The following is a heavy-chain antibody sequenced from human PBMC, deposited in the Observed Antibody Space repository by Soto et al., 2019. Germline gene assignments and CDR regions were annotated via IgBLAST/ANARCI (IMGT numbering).Heavy chain of an antibody. CDR3: ARIAGSGRRDREDYYYGMDV. CDR2: IYYSGST. V-gene: IGHV4-31*03. D-gene: IGHD3-10*01. J-gene: IGHJ6*02. Sequence: PSETLSLTCTVSGGSISSGGYYWSWIRQHPGKGLEWIGYIYYSGSTYYNPSLKSRVTISVDTSKNQFSLKLSSVTAADTAVYYCARIAGSGRRDREDYYYGMDVWGQGTTVTVSS. CDR1: GGSISSGGYY.